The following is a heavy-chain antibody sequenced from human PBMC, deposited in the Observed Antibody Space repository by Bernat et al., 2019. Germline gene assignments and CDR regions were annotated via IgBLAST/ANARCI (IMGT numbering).Heavy chain of an antibody. V-gene: IGHV3-23*01. D-gene: IGHD2-2*01. CDR3: AKDTLECSRTSCYENGFDY. CDR2: ISGTGSST. J-gene: IGHJ4*02. CDR1: GFTFSSYA. Sequence: EVQLLESGGGLVQPGGSLRLSCAASGFTFSSYAMSWVRQAPGKGLEWVSAISGTGSSTYYADSVKGRFTITRDNSKNTLYLQMSSLRAEDTAIYYCAKDTLECSRTSCYENGFDYWGQGTLVTVSS.